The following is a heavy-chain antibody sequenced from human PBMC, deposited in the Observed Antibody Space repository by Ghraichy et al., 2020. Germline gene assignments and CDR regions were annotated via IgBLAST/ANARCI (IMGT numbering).Heavy chain of an antibody. Sequence: LSLTCAASGFTFSSYAMHWVRQAPGKGLEYVSAISSNGGSTYYANSVKGRFTISRDNSKNTLYLQMGSLRAEDMAVYYCARGFAVTTGWGAFD. J-gene: IGHJ3*02. CDR1: GFTFSSYA. V-gene: IGHV3-64*01. D-gene: IGHD4-17*01. CDR3: ARGFAVTTGWGAFD. CDR2: ISSNGGST.